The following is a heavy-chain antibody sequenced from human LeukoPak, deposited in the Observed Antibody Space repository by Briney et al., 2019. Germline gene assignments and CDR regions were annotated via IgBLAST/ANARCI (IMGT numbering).Heavy chain of an antibody. CDR3: AREYCSGGNCYFDF. J-gene: IGHJ4*02. D-gene: IGHD2-15*01. V-gene: IGHV4-59*08. CDR2: INYSGST. CDR1: GGSITSDC. Sequence: SETLSLTCTVSGGSITSDCWSWIRQPPGKGLEWIGYINYSGSTNQNPSRRSGVTISLDTAKDQFSLKLRSVTAADTAVYYCAREYCSGGNCYFDFWGQGTLVTVSS.